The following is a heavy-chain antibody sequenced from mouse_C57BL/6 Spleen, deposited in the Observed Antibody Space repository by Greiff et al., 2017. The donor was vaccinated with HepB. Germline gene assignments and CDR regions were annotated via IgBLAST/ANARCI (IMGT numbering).Heavy chain of an antibody. CDR2: ISYDGSN. J-gene: IGHJ1*03. Sequence: VQLQQSGPGLVKPSQSLSLTCSVTGYSITSGYYWNWIRQFPGNKLEWMGYISYDGSNNYNPSLKNRISITRDTSKNQFFLKLNSVTTEDTATYYCARDDYGSSSWYFDVWGTGTTVTVSS. CDR1: GYSITSGYY. D-gene: IGHD1-1*01. V-gene: IGHV3-6*01. CDR3: ARDDYGSSSWYFDV.